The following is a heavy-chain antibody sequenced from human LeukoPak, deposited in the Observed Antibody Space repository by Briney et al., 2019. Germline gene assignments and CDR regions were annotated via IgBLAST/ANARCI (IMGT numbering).Heavy chain of an antibody. J-gene: IGHJ3*02. CDR2: ITNSGGGT. Sequence: PGGSLRLSCAASGFTFSDYYMGWVRRAPGKGLEWVSYITNSGGGTYHPDSVKGRFTISRDNAKKSLYLQVSSLRAEDTAVYYCARALNDAFDIWGQGTMVTVSS. V-gene: IGHV3-11*04. CDR1: GFTFSDYY. CDR3: ARALNDAFDI.